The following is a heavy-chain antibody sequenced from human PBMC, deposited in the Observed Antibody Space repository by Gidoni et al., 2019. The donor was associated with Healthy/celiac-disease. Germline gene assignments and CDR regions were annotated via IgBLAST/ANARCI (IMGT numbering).Heavy chain of an antibody. CDR3: ARDHSQFGELLPWFDP. Sequence: EVQLVESGGGLVKPGGSLRLSCARSAFTFRSYSMNWVRQAPGKGLECVSSISRSSSYIYYADSVKGRFTISRDNAKNSLYLQMNSLRAEDTAVYYCARDHSQFGELLPWFDPWGQGTLVTVSS. CDR1: AFTFRSYS. CDR2: ISRSSSYI. D-gene: IGHD3-10*01. V-gene: IGHV3-21*01. J-gene: IGHJ5*02.